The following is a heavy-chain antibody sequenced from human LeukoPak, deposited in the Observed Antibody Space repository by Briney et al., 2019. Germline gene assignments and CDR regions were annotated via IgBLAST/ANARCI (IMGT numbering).Heavy chain of an antibody. J-gene: IGHJ5*02. CDR1: GGSFSGYY. CDR3: AVRTFGYCSSTSCHRAGWFDP. V-gene: IGHV4-34*01. CDR2: INHSGST. Sequence: SETLSLTCAVYGGSFSGYYWSWIRQPPGKGLEWIGEINHSGSTNYNPSLRSRVTISVDTSKNQFSLKLSSVTAADTAVYYCAVRTFGYCSSTSCHRAGWFDPWGQGTLVTVSS. D-gene: IGHD2-2*03.